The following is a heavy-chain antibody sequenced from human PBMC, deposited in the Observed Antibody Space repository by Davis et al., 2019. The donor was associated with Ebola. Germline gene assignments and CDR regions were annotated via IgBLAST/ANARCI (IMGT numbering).Heavy chain of an antibody. V-gene: IGHV1-69*13. CDR1: GGTFSSYA. D-gene: IGHD1-26*01. Sequence: SVKVSCKASGGTFSSYAVSWVRQAPGQGLEWVGGIIPVFPTANYAQKFQGRVTIIADESTSTAYMELSSLRSEDTAVYYCARTNSGSYSRFDPWGQGTLVTVSS. CDR2: IIPVFPTA. J-gene: IGHJ5*02. CDR3: ARTNSGSYSRFDP.